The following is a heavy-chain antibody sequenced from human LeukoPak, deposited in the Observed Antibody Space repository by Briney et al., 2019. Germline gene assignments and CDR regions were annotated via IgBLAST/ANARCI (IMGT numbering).Heavy chain of an antibody. CDR1: GYTFTGQY. V-gene: IGHV1-2*02. D-gene: IGHD3-10*01. CDR2: INPNSGDT. Sequence: GASVKVSCKTSGYTFTGQYLHWVRQAPGQGLEWMGWINPNSGDTKSAQKFQGRVIMTRDTSISTAYMELRSLSSDDTAVYYCARGPRITMVRGVINPPDPWGQGTLVTVSS. CDR3: ARGPRITMVRGVINPPDP. J-gene: IGHJ5*02.